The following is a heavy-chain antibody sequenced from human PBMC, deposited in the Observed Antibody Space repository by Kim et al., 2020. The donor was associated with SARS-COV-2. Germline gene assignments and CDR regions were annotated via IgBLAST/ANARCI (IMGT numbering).Heavy chain of an antibody. V-gene: IGHV1-8*01. D-gene: IGHD3-3*01. CDR2: MNPNSGNT. CDR1: GYTFTSYD. J-gene: IGHJ4*02. Sequence: ASVKVSCKASGYTFTSYDINWVRQATGQGLEWMGWMNPNSGNTGYAQKFQGRVTMTRNTSISTAYMELSSLRSEDTAVYYCAIWSGYYGPDYPTDDYWGQGTLVTVSS. CDR3: AIWSGYYGPDYPTDDY.